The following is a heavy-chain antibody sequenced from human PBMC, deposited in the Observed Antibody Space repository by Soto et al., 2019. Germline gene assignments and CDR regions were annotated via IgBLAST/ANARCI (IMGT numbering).Heavy chain of an antibody. V-gene: IGHV4-59*01. D-gene: IGHD4-17*01. J-gene: IGHJ4*02. CDR1: GGSISSYY. CDR2: IYYSGST. Sequence: ETLSLTCTVSGGSISSYYWSWIRQPPGKGLEWIGYIYYSGSTNYNPSLKSRVTISLDTSKNQFSLMLSSVTAADTALYYCARAPGVRFYFDSWGQGTLVTVSS. CDR3: ARAPGVRFYFDS.